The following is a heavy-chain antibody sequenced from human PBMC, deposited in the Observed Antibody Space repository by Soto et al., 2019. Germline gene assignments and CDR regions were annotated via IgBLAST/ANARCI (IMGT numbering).Heavy chain of an antibody. J-gene: IGHJ6*02. V-gene: IGHV4-34*01. CDR3: ARVTGRYYYGMDV. CDR2: INHSGST. Sequence: QVQLQQWGAGLLKPSETLSLTCAVYGGSFSGYYWSWIRQPPGKGLEWIGEINHSGSTNDNPSLKSLVTISVDTSKNQFSLTLSSVTAADTAVYYCARVTGRYYYGMDVWGQGTTVTVSS. CDR1: GGSFSGYY.